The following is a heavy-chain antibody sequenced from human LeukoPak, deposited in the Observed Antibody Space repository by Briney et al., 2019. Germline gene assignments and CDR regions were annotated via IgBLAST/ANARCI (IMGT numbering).Heavy chain of an antibody. CDR2: MNPNSGNT. Sequence: ASVKVSCKASGYTFTSYDINWVRQATGQGLEWMGWMNPNSGNTGYAQKFQGRVTMTRNTSISTAYMELSILRSEDTAVYYCARWVRGLGAGYYYYYYMDVWGKGTTVTVSS. J-gene: IGHJ6*03. D-gene: IGHD3-10*01. CDR3: ARWVRGLGAGYYYYYYMDV. V-gene: IGHV1-8*01. CDR1: GYTFTSYD.